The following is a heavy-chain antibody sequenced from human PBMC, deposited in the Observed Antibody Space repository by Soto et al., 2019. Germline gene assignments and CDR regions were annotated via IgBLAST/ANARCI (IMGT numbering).Heavy chain of an antibody. Sequence: GGSLRLSCAASGFTFSSHGMHWARQAPGKGLEWVAVIWFDGSTKYYAESVKGRFTTSRDNSRNMLYLQMNSLRAEDTAVYFCARAYYYDSGAYQNAFDIWGQGTMVTVSS. J-gene: IGHJ3*02. CDR2: IWFDGSTK. V-gene: IGHV3-33*01. CDR1: GFTFSSHG. D-gene: IGHD3-22*01. CDR3: ARAYYYDSGAYQNAFDI.